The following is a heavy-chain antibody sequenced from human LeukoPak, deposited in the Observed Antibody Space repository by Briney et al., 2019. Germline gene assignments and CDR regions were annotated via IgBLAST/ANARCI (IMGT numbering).Heavy chain of an antibody. J-gene: IGHJ4*02. Sequence: GGSLRLSCAASGFTFSSHWMHWVRQAPGKGLVWVSRINGDGSNTTYADSVKGRFTISRDNSKNTLYLQMNSLRAEDTAVYYCAKLREFWSGRIDYWGQGTLVTVSS. CDR3: AKLREFWSGRIDY. V-gene: IGHV3-74*03. CDR1: GFTFSSHW. D-gene: IGHD3-3*01. CDR2: INGDGSNT.